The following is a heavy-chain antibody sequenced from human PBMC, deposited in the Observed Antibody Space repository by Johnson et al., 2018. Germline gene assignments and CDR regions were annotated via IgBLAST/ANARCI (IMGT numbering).Heavy chain of an antibody. V-gene: IGHV3-21*01. Sequence: VQLVESGGGLVKPGESLRLSCAASGFMFSSYSMNWVRQTPGKGLEWVSCISSTSSYVYYADSVKGRFTISRDNAKNSLFLQLSSLRADDTAFYYCAGGPGGGDGYNWDAFDIWGQGTMVTVSS. CDR1: GFMFSSYS. J-gene: IGHJ3*02. CDR3: AGGPGGGDGYNWDAFDI. CDR2: ISSTSSYV. D-gene: IGHD5-24*01.